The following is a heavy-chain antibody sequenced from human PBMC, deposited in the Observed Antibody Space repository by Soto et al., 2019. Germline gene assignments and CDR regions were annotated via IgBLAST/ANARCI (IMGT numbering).Heavy chain of an antibody. CDR1: GGTFSSYA. CDR2: IIPIFGTA. J-gene: IGHJ6*02. Sequence: QVQLVQSGAEVQKPGSSVKVSCKASGGTFSSYAISWVRQAPVQGLEWMGGIIPIFGTANYAQKFQGRVTITADESTSTAYMELSSLRSADTAVYYCARHVPAAGYYYGMDVWGQGTTVTVSS. V-gene: IGHV1-69*12. CDR3: ARHVPAAGYYYGMDV. D-gene: IGHD2-2*01.